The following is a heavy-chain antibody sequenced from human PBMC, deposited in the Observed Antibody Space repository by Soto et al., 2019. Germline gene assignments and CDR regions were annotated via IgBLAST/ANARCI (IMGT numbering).Heavy chain of an antibody. J-gene: IGHJ4*02. CDR3: ARVGDYGDYAFDH. D-gene: IGHD4-17*01. CDR2: IYYSGST. CDR1: GGSINTAGYY. Sequence: PSETLSLTCSVPGGSINTAGYYWSWIRQYPGKGLEWIGYIYYSGSTYYNPSLKSRVTISVDTSKNQFSLKLTSATAADTAVYYCARVGDYGDYAFDHWGQGTLVTVSS. V-gene: IGHV4-31*03.